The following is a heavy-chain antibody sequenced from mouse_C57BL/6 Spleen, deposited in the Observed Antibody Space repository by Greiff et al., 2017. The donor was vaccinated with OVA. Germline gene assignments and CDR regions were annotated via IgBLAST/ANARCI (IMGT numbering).Heavy chain of an antibody. D-gene: IGHD2-4*01. CDR3: ARGGYDYDGAY. CDR1: GYTFTSYW. Sequence: QVQLLQPGAELVKPGASVKMSCTASGYTFTSYWITWVKQSPGQGLEWIGDIYPGSGSTNYKEKFKSKATLTVDTSSSTAYMQLSSLTSEDSAVYDCARGGYDYDGAYWGQGTLVTVSA. CDR2: IYPGSGST. J-gene: IGHJ3*01. V-gene: IGHV1-55*01.